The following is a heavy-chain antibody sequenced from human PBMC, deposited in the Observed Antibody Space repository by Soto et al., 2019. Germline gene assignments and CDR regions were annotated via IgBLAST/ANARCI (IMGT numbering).Heavy chain of an antibody. J-gene: IGHJ6*03. CDR3: TRGLILWFGELSRRGGYYYYMDV. Sequence: QVQLQQWGAGLLKPSETLSLTCAVYGGSFSGYQWTWIRQTPGKGLEWIGEINDSGNINYNPSLKSRVTKSLDTAKRQISLKLSCVTAADTAVYSCTRGLILWFGELSRRGGYYYYMDVWGKGTSVTVSS. CDR1: GGSFSGYQ. V-gene: IGHV4-34*01. D-gene: IGHD3-10*01. CDR2: INDSGNI.